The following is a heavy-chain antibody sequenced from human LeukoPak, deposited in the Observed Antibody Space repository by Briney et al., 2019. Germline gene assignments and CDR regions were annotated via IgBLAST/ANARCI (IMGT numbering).Heavy chain of an antibody. D-gene: IGHD3-10*01. J-gene: IGHJ4*02. Sequence: SETLSLTCTVSGGSISSYYWSWIRQPAGKGLEWIGEINHSGSTNYNPSLKSRVTISVDTSKNQFSLKLSSVTAADTAVYYCAREITMVRGVIITPRYYFDYWGQGTLVTVSS. V-gene: IGHV4-34*01. CDR2: INHSGST. CDR1: GGSISSYY. CDR3: AREITMVRGVIITPRYYFDY.